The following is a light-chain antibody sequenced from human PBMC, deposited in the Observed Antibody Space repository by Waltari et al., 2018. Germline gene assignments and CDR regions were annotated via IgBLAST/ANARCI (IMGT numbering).Light chain of an antibody. V-gene: IGKV1-5*03. CDR3: QQYYTFPKT. Sequence: DSHITHSPSPRSASEGDRVPITCRARHNISPWLAWYQQKPGKAPKVLIYKTYSLESDVPSRFSGSGSGTEFTLTITRLRPDDFATYYCQQYYTFPKTFGQGTKVEVK. CDR1: HNISPW. J-gene: IGKJ1*01. CDR2: KTY.